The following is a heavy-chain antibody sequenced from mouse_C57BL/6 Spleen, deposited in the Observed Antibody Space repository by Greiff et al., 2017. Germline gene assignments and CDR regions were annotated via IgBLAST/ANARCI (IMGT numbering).Heavy chain of an antibody. CDR3: AREYYGSKGYYAMGY. V-gene: IGHV1-64*01. J-gene: IGHJ4*01. Sequence: QVQLQQSGAELVKPGASVKLSCTASGYTFTSYWMHWVKQRPGQGLEWIGMIHPNSGSTNYNEKFKSKATLTVDKSSSTAYMQLSSLTSEDSAVYYCAREYYGSKGYYAMGYWGQGTSVTVSS. D-gene: IGHD1-1*01. CDR1: GYTFTSYW. CDR2: IHPNSGST.